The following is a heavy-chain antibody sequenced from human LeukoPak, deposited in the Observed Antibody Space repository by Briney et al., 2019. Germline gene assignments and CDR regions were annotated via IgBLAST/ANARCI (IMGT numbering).Heavy chain of an antibody. CDR2: IYYNGGT. CDR1: GGSVGSGDYY. CDR3: ARGGSAYEHPFDY. V-gene: IGHV4-61*08. D-gene: IGHD5-12*01. J-gene: IGHJ4*02. Sequence: PSKTLSLTCTVSGGSVGSGDYYWSWVRQPPGKGLEWIGYIYYNGGTNYNPSLKSRVTISIATSKNLFSLKLSSVTAADTGVYYCARGGSAYEHPFDYWGQGTLVTVSS.